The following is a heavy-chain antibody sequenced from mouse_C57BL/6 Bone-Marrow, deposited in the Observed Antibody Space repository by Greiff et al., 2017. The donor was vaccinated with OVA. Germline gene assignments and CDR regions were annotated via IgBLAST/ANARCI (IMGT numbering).Heavy chain of an antibody. CDR3: ARRWYFGV. Sequence: QVQLQQPGAELVKPGASVKLSCKASGYTFTSYWMQWVKQRPGQGLEWIGEIDPSDSYTNYNQKFKGKATLTVDTSSSTAYMQLSSLTSEDSAVYDCARRWYFGVWGTGTRVSVSS. V-gene: IGHV1-50*01. CDR2: IDPSDSYT. CDR1: GYTFTSYW. J-gene: IGHJ1*03.